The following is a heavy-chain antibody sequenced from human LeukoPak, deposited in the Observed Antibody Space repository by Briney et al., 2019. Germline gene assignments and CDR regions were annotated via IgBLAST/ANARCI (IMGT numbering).Heavy chain of an antibody. V-gene: IGHV3-7*01. CDR3: AREWYEYGGDSGGY. J-gene: IGHJ4*02. CDR2: VKEDGSEA. CDR1: GLTFSRHW. Sequence: PGGSLRLSCAASGLTFSRHWLSWVRQAPGKGLEWVAMVKEDGSEAHYVDSVKGRFTISRDNAKNSLYLQMASLRAEDTATYYCAREWYEYGGDSGGYWGQGTLVTVSS. D-gene: IGHD2-21*02.